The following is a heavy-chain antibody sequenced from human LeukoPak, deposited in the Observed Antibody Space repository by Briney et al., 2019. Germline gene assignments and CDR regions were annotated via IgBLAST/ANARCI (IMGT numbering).Heavy chain of an antibody. J-gene: IGHJ4*02. Sequence: SVKISCKASGYLFSNSYMHWVRLAPGQGLEWMGIINPGGGSRTYAQAFQGRVTMTRDTSTSTVYMELSSLRSEDTAVYYCARSERVVGAISYWGQGTRVTVSS. CDR3: ARSERVVGAISY. V-gene: IGHV1-46*01. CDR2: INPGGGSR. D-gene: IGHD1-26*01. CDR1: GYLFSNSY.